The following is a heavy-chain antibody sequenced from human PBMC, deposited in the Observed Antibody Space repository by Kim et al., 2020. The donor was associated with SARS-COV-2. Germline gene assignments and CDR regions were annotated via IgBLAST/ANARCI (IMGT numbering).Heavy chain of an antibody. CDR1: GFTVSSKY. D-gene: IGHD3-22*01. CDR3: ARAPYHDSSGYDY. Sequence: GGSLRLSCAASGFTVSSKYMSWVRQAPGKGLEWVSVIYSGGSTYYADSVKGRFTISRDNSKNTLYLQMNSLRAEDTAVYYCARAPYHDSSGYDYWGQGTLVTVSS. V-gene: IGHV3-53*01. CDR2: IYSGGST. J-gene: IGHJ4*02.